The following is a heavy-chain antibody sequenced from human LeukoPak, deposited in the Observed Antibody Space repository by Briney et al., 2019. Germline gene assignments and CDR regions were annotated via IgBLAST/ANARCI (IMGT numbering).Heavy chain of an antibody. D-gene: IGHD3-22*01. CDR2: INHSGST. V-gene: IGHV4-38-2*02. CDR3: AREWAGYYYDSSGYYYGLRSAGRAFDY. Sequence: PSETLSLTCAVSGYSISSGYYWGWIRQPPGKGLEWIGEINHSGSTNYNPSLKSRVTISVDTSKNQFSLKLSSVTAADTAVYYCAREWAGYYYDSSGYYYGLRSAGRAFDYWGQGTLVTVSS. CDR1: GYSISSGYY. J-gene: IGHJ4*02.